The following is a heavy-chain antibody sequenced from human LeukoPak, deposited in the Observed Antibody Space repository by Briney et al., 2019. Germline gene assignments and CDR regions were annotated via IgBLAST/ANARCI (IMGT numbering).Heavy chain of an antibody. Sequence: PGGSLRLSCAASGFTFSDYAINWVRQAPGKGLEWVSSISRGGVIKYYADSVKGRFTISRDNSNNTLYLHMNSLRAEDTAVYYCVSRAGSPWGPFDDWGQGTLVTVSS. J-gene: IGHJ4*02. CDR2: ISRGGVIK. V-gene: IGHV3-23*01. CDR3: VSRAGSPWGPFDD. CDR1: GFTFSDYA. D-gene: IGHD7-27*01.